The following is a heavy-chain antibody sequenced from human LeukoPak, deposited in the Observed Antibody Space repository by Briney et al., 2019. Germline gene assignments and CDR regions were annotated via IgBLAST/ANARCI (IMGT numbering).Heavy chain of an antibody. CDR1: GWSFSGYY. D-gene: IGHD5-18*01. V-gene: IGHV4-34*01. J-gene: IGHJ4*02. Sequence: SETLSLTCAVYGWSFSGYYWSWIRQPPGKGLEWIGEINHSGSTNYNPSLKSRVTISVDTSKNQFSLKLSSVTAADTAVCCCARFPRYSYGYSLFDDWGQGTLVTVSS. CDR3: ARFPRYSYGYSLFDD. CDR2: INHSGST.